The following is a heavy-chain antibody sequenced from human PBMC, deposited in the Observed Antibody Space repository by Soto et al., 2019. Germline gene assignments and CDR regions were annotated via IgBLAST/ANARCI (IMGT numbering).Heavy chain of an antibody. V-gene: IGHV4-4*02. CDR1: GTSISSTYW. Sequence: SETLSLTCRVSGTSISSTYWWTWVRQSPGKGLEWIGEIYHNGITKYNPSLKSRVSLSVDKSSNQFSLKLISVTAADTAVYYCATVPPRIVVVLAEFPTWGQGTLVTVSS. D-gene: IGHD2-21*01. CDR3: ATVPPRIVVVLAEFPT. J-gene: IGHJ4*02. CDR2: IYHNGIT.